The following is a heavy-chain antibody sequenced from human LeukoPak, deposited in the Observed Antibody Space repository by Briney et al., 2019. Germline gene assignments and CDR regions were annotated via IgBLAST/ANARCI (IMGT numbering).Heavy chain of an antibody. J-gene: IGHJ5*02. CDR1: GYTFTSYD. D-gene: IGHD3-10*01. CDR2: MSPNSGNT. Sequence: ASVKVSCKASGYTFTSYDINWVRQATGQGLEWMGWMSPNSGNTGYAQKFQGRVTMTRNTSISTAYMELSSLRSEDTAVYYCARDPTWVLWFGELYGGRGFDPWGQGTLVTVTS. CDR3: ARDPTWVLWFGELYGGRGFDP. V-gene: IGHV1-8*01.